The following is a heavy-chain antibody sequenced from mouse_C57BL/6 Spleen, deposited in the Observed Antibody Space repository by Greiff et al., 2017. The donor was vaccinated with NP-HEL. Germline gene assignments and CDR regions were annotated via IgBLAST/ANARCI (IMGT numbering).Heavy chain of an antibody. CDR2: IYPGDGDT. Sequence: QVQLQQSGPELVKPGASVKISCKASGYAFSSSWMNWVKQRPGKGLEWIGRIYPGDGDTNYNGKFKGKATLTADKSSSTAYMQLSSLTSEDSAVYFCARWRASNYNAMDYWGQGTSVTVSS. V-gene: IGHV1-82*01. CDR1: GYAFSSSW. J-gene: IGHJ4*01. D-gene: IGHD2-5*01. CDR3: ARWRASNYNAMDY.